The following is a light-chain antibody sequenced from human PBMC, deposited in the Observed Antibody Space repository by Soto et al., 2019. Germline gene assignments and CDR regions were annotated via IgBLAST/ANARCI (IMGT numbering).Light chain of an antibody. CDR2: GAS. CDR1: QGIRND. J-gene: IGKJ1*01. Sequence: AIQMTQSPSSLAASVGDRVIITCRASQGIRNDLGWYQQKPGKAPKLLIYGASNLEGGVPSRFSGSGSGTDFTLTIGSLQPEHFATYYCLQDYSYPRTFGQGTKVEI. V-gene: IGKV1-6*01. CDR3: LQDYSYPRT.